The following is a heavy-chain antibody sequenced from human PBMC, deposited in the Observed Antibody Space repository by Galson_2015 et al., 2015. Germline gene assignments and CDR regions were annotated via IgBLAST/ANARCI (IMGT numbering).Heavy chain of an antibody. D-gene: IGHD1-26*01. V-gene: IGHV3-7*01. CDR3: ASSPEWELLDY. CDR2: IRQDGSEK. J-gene: IGHJ4*02. CDR1: GFTFSSYW. Sequence: SLRLSCAASGFTFSSYWMSWVRQAPGKGLEWVANIRQDGSEKYYVDSVKGRFTISRDNAKNSLYLQMNSLRAEDTAVYYCASSPEWELLDYWAQGTLATVSS.